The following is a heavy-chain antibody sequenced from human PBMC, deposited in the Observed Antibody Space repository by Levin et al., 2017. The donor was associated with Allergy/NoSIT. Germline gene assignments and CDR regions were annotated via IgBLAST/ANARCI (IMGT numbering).Heavy chain of an antibody. CDR1: GFTFSSSG. CDR3: AKGGGIPSRIKYCSGGSCYSDYYFDY. CDR2: ISYDGSNK. J-gene: IGHJ4*02. Sequence: LSLTCAASGFTFSSSGMHWVRQAPGKGLEWVAVISYDGSNKYYADSVKGRFTISRDNSKNTLYLQMNSLRAEDTAVYYCAKGGGIPSRIKYCSGGSCYSDYYFDYWGQGTLVTVSS. V-gene: IGHV3-30*18. D-gene: IGHD2-15*01.